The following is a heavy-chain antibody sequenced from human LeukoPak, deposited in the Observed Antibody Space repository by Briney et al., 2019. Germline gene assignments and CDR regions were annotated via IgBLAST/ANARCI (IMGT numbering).Heavy chain of an antibody. J-gene: IGHJ3*02. CDR1: GGPISSSSYY. CDR3: ARLQVDSGVDAFDI. D-gene: IGHD5-12*01. Sequence: PSETLSLTCTVSGGPISSSSYYWGWIRQPPGKGLEWIGSIYYSGSTYYNPSLKSRVTISVDTSKDQFSLKLSSVTAADTAVYYCARLQVDSGVDAFDIWGQGTMVTVSS. CDR2: IYYSGST. V-gene: IGHV4-39*01.